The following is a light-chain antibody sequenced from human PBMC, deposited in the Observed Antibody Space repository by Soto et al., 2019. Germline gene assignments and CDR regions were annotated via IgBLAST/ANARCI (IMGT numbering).Light chain of an antibody. CDR2: LEGTGSY. CDR1: SGHSAYT. V-gene: IGLV4-60*02. CDR3: ETWDSNSWV. J-gene: IGLJ3*02. Sequence: QAVVTQSSSASASLGSSVKLTCTLSSGHSAYTIAWHQQQPGKAPRYLMKLEGTGSYNKGSGVPDRFSGSSSGADRYLTISNLQFEDEADYYCETWDSNSWVFGGGTKLTVL.